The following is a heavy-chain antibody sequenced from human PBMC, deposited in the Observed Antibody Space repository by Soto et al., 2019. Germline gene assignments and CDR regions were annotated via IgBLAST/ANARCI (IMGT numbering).Heavy chain of an antibody. CDR1: GGSISTYY. Sequence: PSETLSLTCTVSGGSISTYYWSWIRQPPGKGLEWIGYIYYSGDTNYNPSLKSRVTISIDTSKHQFSLKLSSVTAADTAVYYCASSVDVYCSGGRCLNDAFDTWGQGTMVTVSS. V-gene: IGHV4-59*08. J-gene: IGHJ3*02. CDR2: IYYSGDT. CDR3: ASSVDVYCSGGRCLNDAFDT. D-gene: IGHD2-15*01.